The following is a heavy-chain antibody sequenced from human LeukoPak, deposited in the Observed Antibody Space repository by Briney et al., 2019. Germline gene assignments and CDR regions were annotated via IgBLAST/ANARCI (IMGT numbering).Heavy chain of an antibody. J-gene: IGHJ4*02. V-gene: IGHV3-23*01. CDR2: ISASDGTT. CDR1: GFTFSIYW. D-gene: IGHD3-22*01. CDR3: AKDPSSGLSPYYFDY. Sequence: GGSLRLSCAASGFTFSIYWMSWVRQAPGKGLEWVSVISASDGTTYYADSVKGRFTISRDNSKNTLYLQMNSLRAEDTAVYYCAKDPSSGLSPYYFDYWGQGTLVTVSS.